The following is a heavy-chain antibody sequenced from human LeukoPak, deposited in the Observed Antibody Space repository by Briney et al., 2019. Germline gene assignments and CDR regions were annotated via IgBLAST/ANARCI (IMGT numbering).Heavy chain of an antibody. Sequence: GGSLRLSCAASGFAFSRYWMHWVRQAPGKGLVWVSRINSDGRSAVYADSVKGRFTISRDNAKNTLFLQMDSLRAEDTAVYYCTRVSTTDDYWGQGTLVTVSS. V-gene: IGHV3-74*01. CDR3: TRVSTTDDY. CDR1: GFAFSRYW. D-gene: IGHD2/OR15-2a*01. CDR2: INSDGRSA. J-gene: IGHJ4*02.